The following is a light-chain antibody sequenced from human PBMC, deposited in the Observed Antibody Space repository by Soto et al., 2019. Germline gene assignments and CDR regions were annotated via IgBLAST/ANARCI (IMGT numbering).Light chain of an antibody. CDR3: QHYNNWPPMYT. V-gene: IGKV3-15*01. CDR2: GAS. CDR1: QSVSTT. Sequence: EIVMTQSPATLSVSPGERATLSCRASQSVSTTLAWYQHKPGQAPRLLIYGASTRATGIPARFSGSGSGTEFTLTITSLQSEDFAVYYCQHYNNWPPMYTFGQGTKVDIK. J-gene: IGKJ2*01.